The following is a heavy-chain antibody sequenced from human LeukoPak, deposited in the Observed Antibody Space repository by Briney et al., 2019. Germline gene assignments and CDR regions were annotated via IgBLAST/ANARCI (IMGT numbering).Heavy chain of an antibody. CDR1: GFTFSSYW. CDR3: AKIGQPLVVVTATSDY. Sequence: PGGSLRLSCAASGFTFSSYWMSWVRQAPGKGLEWVANIKRDGSEKYYVDSVKGRFTISRDNAKNSLYLQMNSLRAEDTAVYYCAKIGQPLVVVTATSDYWGQGTLVTVSS. J-gene: IGHJ4*02. CDR2: IKRDGSEK. V-gene: IGHV3-7*03. D-gene: IGHD2-21*02.